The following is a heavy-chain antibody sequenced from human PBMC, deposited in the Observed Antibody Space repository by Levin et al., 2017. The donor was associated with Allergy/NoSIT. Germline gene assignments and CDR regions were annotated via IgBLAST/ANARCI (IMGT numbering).Heavy chain of an antibody. Sequence: QRGESLKISCAASGFTFTSYAMTWVRQAPGKGLEWVSLISGIGDSTYYGDSVKGRFSISRDNSRNTLYLQMNSLRAEDTARYYCARGTDDFDLWGQGTLVTVSS. J-gene: IGHJ4*02. CDR2: ISGIGDST. V-gene: IGHV3-23*01. D-gene: IGHD3/OR15-3a*01. CDR1: GFTFTSYA. CDR3: ARGTDDFDL.